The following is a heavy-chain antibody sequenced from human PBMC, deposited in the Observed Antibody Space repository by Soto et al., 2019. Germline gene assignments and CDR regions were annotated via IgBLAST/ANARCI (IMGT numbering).Heavy chain of an antibody. CDR1: GFTFSSYA. CDR2: ISGSGGST. CDR3: AKAYYSNWNLAGSVDY. Sequence: GGSLRLSCAASGFTFSSYAMSWVRQAPGKGLEWVSAISGSGGSTYYADSVKGRFTISRDNSKNTLYLQMNSLRAEDTAVYYCAKAYYSNWNLAGSVDYWGQGTLVTVSS. D-gene: IGHD1-1*01. V-gene: IGHV3-23*01. J-gene: IGHJ4*02.